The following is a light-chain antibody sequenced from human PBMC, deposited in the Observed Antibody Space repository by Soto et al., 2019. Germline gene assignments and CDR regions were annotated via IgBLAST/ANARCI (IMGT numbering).Light chain of an antibody. CDR2: DAS. CDR3: QQYDNLLIT. Sequence: DIQMTQSPSSLSASVGDRVTITCQASQDISNYLNWYQQKPGKAPKXLIYDASNLETGVPSRFSGSGSGTDFTFTISSLQPEDSETYDCQQYDNLLITFGQGTRLEI. J-gene: IGKJ5*01. V-gene: IGKV1-33*01. CDR1: QDISNY.